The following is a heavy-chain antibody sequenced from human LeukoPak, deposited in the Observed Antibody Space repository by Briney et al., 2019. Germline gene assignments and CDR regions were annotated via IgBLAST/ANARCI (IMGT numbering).Heavy chain of an antibody. CDR3: VRSQGGYYYDSSGYYQGPLDY. CDR1: GITFSNYA. J-gene: IGHJ4*02. V-gene: IGHV3-23*01. D-gene: IGHD3-22*01. CDR2: ISGSGGSS. Sequence: GGSLRLSCAASGITFSNYAMSWVRQVPGKGLEWVSAISGSGGSSYYADSVKGRFTISRDNAENSLYLQMNGLRAEDTAMYYCVRSQGGYYYDSSGYYQGPLDYWGQGTLVTVSS.